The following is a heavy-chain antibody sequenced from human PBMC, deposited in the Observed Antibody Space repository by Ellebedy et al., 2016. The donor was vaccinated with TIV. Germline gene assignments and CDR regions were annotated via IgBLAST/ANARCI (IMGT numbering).Heavy chain of an antibody. Sequence: AASVKVSCKASGYTFNRHAIHWVRQVPRQRPEWMGWINTDTGHADYSKNFQGRVTIGRDTSASTAYMEVSSLTSEDTAVYYCARDGGVGWYSLDWGQGTLITVSS. CDR1: GYTFNRHA. CDR3: ARDGGVGWYSLD. CDR2: INTDTGHA. D-gene: IGHD6-19*01. V-gene: IGHV1-3*04. J-gene: IGHJ4*02.